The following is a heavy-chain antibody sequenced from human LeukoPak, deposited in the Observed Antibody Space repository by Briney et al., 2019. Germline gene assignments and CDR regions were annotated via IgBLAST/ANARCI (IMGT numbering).Heavy chain of an antibody. D-gene: IGHD3-22*01. V-gene: IGHV1-8*01. CDR1: GYTFTSYD. J-gene: IGHJ4*02. CDR3: ARMADSSGYSYYFDY. Sequence: GASVKVSCKASGYTFTSYDINWVRQATGQGLEWMGWMNPNSGNTGYAQKFQGRVTMTRNTSISIAYMELSSLRSEDTAVYYCARMADSSGYSYYFDYWGQGTLVTVSS. CDR2: MNPNSGNT.